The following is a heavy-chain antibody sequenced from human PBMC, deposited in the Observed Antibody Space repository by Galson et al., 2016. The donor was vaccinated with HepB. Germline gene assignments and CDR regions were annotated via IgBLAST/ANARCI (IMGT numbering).Heavy chain of an antibody. D-gene: IGHD6-13*01. CDR3: SRRQGAAAGTSHDNYGMDV. CDR1: GYSFTNYW. Sequence: QSGAEVKKPGESLKISCKGSGYSFTNYWIAWVRQMPGKGLEWMGIIYPGDSDIRYSPSFHGQVTISADKSISTAYLQWSSLKAPDTAIYYCSRRQGAAAGTSHDNYGMDVWGQGTTVTVSS. V-gene: IGHV5-51*01. CDR2: IYPGDSDI. J-gene: IGHJ6*02.